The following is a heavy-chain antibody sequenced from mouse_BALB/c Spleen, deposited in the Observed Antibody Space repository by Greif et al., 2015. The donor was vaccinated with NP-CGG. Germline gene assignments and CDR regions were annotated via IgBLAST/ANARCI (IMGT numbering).Heavy chain of an antibody. J-gene: IGHJ1*01. CDR2: IDPENGDT. V-gene: IGHV14-4*02. Sequence: VQLKQSGAELVRSGASVKLSCTASGFNIKDYYMHWVKQRPEQGLEWIGWIDPENGDTEYAPKFQGKATMTADTSSNTAYLQLSSLTSEDTAVYYCNAWEGYFDVWGAGTTVTVSS. D-gene: IGHD4-1*01. CDR1: GFNIKDYY. CDR3: NAWEGYFDV.